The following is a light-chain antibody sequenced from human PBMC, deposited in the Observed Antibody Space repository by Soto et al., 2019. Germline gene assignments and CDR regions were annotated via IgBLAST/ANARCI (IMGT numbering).Light chain of an antibody. Sequence: QSALTQPASVSGSPGQSLTISCTGTSSDVGSYNLVSWYQHHPGKAPKFIIYEDSKRPSGVSDRFSGSKSGTSASLAISGLQSDDEADYYCAAWDASLNGVVFGGGTKLTVL. CDR3: AAWDASLNGVV. CDR1: SSDVGSYNL. V-gene: IGLV2-14*02. CDR2: EDS. J-gene: IGLJ2*01.